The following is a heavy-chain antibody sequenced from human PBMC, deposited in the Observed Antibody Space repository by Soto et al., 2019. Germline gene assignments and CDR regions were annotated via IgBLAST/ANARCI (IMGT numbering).Heavy chain of an antibody. CDR3: ARERRYYDSSGYLGLYYYYYYGMDV. D-gene: IGHD3-22*01. J-gene: IGHJ6*02. V-gene: IGHV4-59*01. CDR1: GGSISSYY. Sequence: SETLSLTCTVSGGSISSYYWSWIRQSPGKGLEWIGYIYYSGSTNYNPSLKSRVTISVDTSKNQFSLKLSSVTAADTAVYYCARERRYYDSSGYLGLYYYYYYGMDVWGQGTTVTVSS. CDR2: IYYSGST.